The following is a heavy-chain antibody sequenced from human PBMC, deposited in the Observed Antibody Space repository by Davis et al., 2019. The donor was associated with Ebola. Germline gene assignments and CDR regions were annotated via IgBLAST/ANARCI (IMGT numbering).Heavy chain of an antibody. D-gene: IGHD4-17*01. Sequence: PGGSLRLSCAATGFTFSNYAMHWVRQAPGKGLEWVAVIPYDGSNKYYADSVKGRFTISRDNSKNTLYLQMNSLRPEDTAVYYCVRSYYGDYVSWGQGTLVTVSS. CDR2: IPYDGSNK. J-gene: IGHJ5*02. CDR3: VRSYYGDYVS. CDR1: GFTFSNYA. V-gene: IGHV3-30*04.